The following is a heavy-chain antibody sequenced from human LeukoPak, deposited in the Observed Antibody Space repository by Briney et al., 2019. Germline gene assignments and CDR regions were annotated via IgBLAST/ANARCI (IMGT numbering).Heavy chain of an antibody. Sequence: PSETLSLTCTVSGGSISSGSYCWSWIRQPAGKGLEWIGRIYTSGSTNYNPSLKSRVTISVDTSKNQFSLKLSSVTAADTAVYYCARHEAWMVRGVHYFDYWGQGTLVTVSS. CDR3: ARHEAWMVRGVHYFDY. J-gene: IGHJ4*02. CDR1: GGSISSGSYC. V-gene: IGHV4-61*02. D-gene: IGHD3-10*01. CDR2: IYTSGST.